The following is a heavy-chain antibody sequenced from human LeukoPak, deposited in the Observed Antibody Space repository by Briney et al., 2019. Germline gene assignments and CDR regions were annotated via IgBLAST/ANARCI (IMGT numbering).Heavy chain of an antibody. CDR1: GNSFGNYY. Sequence: PSETLSLTCTVSGNSFGNYYWSWIRQPAGKGLEWIGYIYYSGSTNYNPSLKSRVTISVDTSKNQFSLKLSSVTAADTAVYYCTSGSYSFYYMDVWGKGTTVTVSS. CDR3: TSGSYSFYYMDV. CDR2: IYYSGST. D-gene: IGHD1-26*01. V-gene: IGHV4-59*01. J-gene: IGHJ6*03.